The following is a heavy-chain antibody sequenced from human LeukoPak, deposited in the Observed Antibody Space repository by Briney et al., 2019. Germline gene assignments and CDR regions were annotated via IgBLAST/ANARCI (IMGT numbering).Heavy chain of an antibody. J-gene: IGHJ4*02. CDR3: ARAHDLYGSGSYYISPSDY. CDR2: ISSNGGST. CDR1: GFTFSSYA. Sequence: GGSLRLSCAASGFTFSSYAKHWVRQAPGKGLEYVSAISSNGGSTYYANSVKGRFTISRDNSKNTLYLQMGSLRAEDMAVYYCARAHDLYGSGSYYISPSDYWGQGTLVTVSS. D-gene: IGHD3-10*01. V-gene: IGHV3-64*01.